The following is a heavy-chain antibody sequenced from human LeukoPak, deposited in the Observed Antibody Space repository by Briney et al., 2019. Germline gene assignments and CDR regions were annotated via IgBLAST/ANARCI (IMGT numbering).Heavy chain of an antibody. CDR2: ISGSGGST. V-gene: IGHV3-23*01. CDR3: AKAGLDYYDSSGYYSPLFDY. D-gene: IGHD3-22*01. CDR1: GFTFSSYA. J-gene: IGHJ4*02. Sequence: GGSLRLSCAASGFTFSSYAMSWVRQAPGKGLEWVSAISGSGGSTYYADSVKGRFTISRDNSKNTLYLQMNSLRAEDTAVYYCAKAGLDYYDSSGYYSPLFDYWGQGTLVTVST.